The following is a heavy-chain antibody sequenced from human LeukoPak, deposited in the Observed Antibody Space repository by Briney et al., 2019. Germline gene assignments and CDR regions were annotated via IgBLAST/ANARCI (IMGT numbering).Heavy chain of an antibody. CDR1: GYSISSGYY. J-gene: IGHJ6*03. Sequence: SETLSLTCTVSGYSISSGYYWGWIRQPPGKGLEWIGSIYHSRSTYYNPSLKSRVTISVDTSKNQFSLKLSSVTAADTAVYYCVRSEGGYYYYMDVWGKGTTVTVSS. CDR3: VRSEGGYYYYMDV. V-gene: IGHV4-38-2*02. CDR2: IYHSRST. D-gene: IGHD3-16*01.